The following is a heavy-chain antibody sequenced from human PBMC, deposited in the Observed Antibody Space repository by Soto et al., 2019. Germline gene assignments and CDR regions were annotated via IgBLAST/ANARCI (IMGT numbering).Heavy chain of an antibody. CDR2: A. Sequence: SETLSLTCTVSGGSISHHYWSWIRQSPGKGPEWIGYAISVKSRISINPDTSNNQVSLQLNSVTPDDTAVYYCARLIGNSWLDSWGQGTLVTVSS. CDR3: ARLIGNSWLDS. D-gene: IGHD3-16*01. V-gene: IGHV4-4*08. CDR1: GGSISHHY. J-gene: IGHJ5*01.